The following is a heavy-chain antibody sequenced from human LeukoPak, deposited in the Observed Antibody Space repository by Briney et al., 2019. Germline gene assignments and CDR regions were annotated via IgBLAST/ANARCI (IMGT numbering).Heavy chain of an antibody. V-gene: IGHV3-43*02. CDR3: PKGGYYDGSRSDY. Sequence: GGSLRLSCAAFGFTFDDYAMHWVRQAPGKGLEWFSLIIGVGGSTYYADSVEARFTISRDNSKNSLSLQVNSLRTEDTACIYCPKGGYYDGSRSDYWGQGTLVTVSS. J-gene: IGHJ4*02. CDR2: IIGVGGST. D-gene: IGHD3-22*01. CDR1: GFTFDDYA.